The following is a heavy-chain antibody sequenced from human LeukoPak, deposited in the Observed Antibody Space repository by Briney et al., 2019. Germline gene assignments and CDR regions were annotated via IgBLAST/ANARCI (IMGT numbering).Heavy chain of an antibody. CDR3: ARSGRGTYYYFDL. J-gene: IGHJ4*02. CDR1: GYTFTSYG. D-gene: IGHD5-12*01. Sequence: ASVKVSCKASGYTFTSYGISWVRQAPGQGLEWMGWISGYNGNTNYAQKFLGRVSMTADTATSTAYMELRSLTSDDMAMYYCARSGRGTYYYFDLWGQGTLVTVSS. V-gene: IGHV1-18*03. CDR2: ISGYNGNT.